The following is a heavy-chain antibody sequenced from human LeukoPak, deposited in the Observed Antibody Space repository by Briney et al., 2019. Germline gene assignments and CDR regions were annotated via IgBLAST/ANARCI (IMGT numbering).Heavy chain of an antibody. CDR2: ISAYNGNT. CDR3: ARGGIAAAGLKYNWFDP. Sequence: ASVKVSCKASGYTFTGYGISWVRQAPGQGLEWMGWISAYNGNTNYAQKLQGRVTMTTDTSTSTAYMELRSLRSDDTAVYYCARGGIAAAGLKYNWFDPWGQGTLVTVSS. V-gene: IGHV1-18*01. J-gene: IGHJ5*02. CDR1: GYTFTGYG. D-gene: IGHD6-13*01.